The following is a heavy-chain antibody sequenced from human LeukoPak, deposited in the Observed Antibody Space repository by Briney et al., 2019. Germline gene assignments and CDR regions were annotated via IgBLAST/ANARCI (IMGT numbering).Heavy chain of an antibody. CDR1: GFTLSSYS. CDR3: ARGGISGWYDY. Sequence: GGSLRLSCAASGFTLSSYSINWVRQAPGKGLEWVSSITSSSSYIYYANSVNGRFTISRDNAKSSLYLQMNSLRAEDTAVYYCARGGISGWYDYWGQGTLVTVSS. V-gene: IGHV3-21*01. D-gene: IGHD6-19*01. J-gene: IGHJ4*02. CDR2: ITSSSSYI.